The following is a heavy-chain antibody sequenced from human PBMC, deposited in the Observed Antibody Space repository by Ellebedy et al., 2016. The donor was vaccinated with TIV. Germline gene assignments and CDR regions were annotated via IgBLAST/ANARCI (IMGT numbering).Heavy chain of an antibody. CDR2: IIPIFGTA. CDR3: ARAGSITAVKIHYGMDV. V-gene: IGHV1-69*06. J-gene: IGHJ6*02. CDR1: GGTFSSYA. D-gene: IGHD3-3*01. Sequence: SVKVSXXASGGTFSSYAISWVRQAPGQGLEWMGGIIPIFGTANYAQKFQGRVTITADKSTSTAYMELSSLRSEDTAVYYCARAGSITAVKIHYGMDVWGQGTTVTVSS.